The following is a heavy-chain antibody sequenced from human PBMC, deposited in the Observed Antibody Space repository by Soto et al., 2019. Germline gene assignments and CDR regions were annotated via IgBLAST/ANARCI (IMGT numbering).Heavy chain of an antibody. CDR3: ASSYFYDSGGYYPFDY. CDR1: GFSFSTYA. J-gene: IGHJ4*02. D-gene: IGHD3-22*01. V-gene: IGHV3-30-3*01. Sequence: QVQLVESGGGVVQPGTSLRPSCAASGFSFSTYAMYWVRQAPGRGLEWVAVISDDGNTKYYADSVKGRFTISRDNSRNTLYLQIYSLRTEDAAVYYWASSYFYDSGGYYPFDYWGQGTLVTVSS. CDR2: ISDDGNTK.